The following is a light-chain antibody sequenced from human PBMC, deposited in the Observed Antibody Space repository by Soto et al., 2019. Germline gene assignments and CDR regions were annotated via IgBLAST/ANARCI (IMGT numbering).Light chain of an antibody. CDR3: SSYTSSSIVV. V-gene: IGLV2-14*03. CDR1: SGTVGSYNY. J-gene: IGLJ2*01. CDR2: DVN. Sequence: QSALTQPASVSGSPGQSITISCAGTSGTVGSYNYVSWYQQHPGKGHKLIIYDVNNRPSGVSNRFSGSKSGNTASLTIAGRRAEDEADYYCSSYTSSSIVVFGGGTKLTVL.